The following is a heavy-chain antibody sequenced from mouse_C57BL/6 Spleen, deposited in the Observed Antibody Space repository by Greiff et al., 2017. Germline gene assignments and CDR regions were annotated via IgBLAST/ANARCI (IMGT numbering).Heavy chain of an antibody. CDR3: ARLYGEGYIDV. D-gene: IGHD1-1*01. CDR2: IDPSDSYT. Sequence: QVQLQQPGAELVRPGTSVKLSCKASGYTFTSYWMHGVKLRPGQGLEWIGVIDPSDSYTNYNQKFKGKATLTVDTASRTAYLQLTSLTSEDSAVYYCARLYGEGYIDVWGTGTTVTVSS. V-gene: IGHV1-59*01. J-gene: IGHJ1*03. CDR1: GYTFTSYW.